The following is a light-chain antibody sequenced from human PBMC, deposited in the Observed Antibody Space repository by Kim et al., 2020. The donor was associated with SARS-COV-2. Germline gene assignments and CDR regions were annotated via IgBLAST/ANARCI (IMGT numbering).Light chain of an antibody. V-gene: IGLV2-14*04. J-gene: IGLJ3*02. CDR1: SSDVGGYNY. Sequence: QSITISCTGTSSDVGGYNYVSWYQQHPGKAPKLMIYDVSKRPSGVSNRFSGSKSGNTASLTISGLQAEDEADYYCSSYTSSSTLWLFGGGTQLTVL. CDR2: DVS. CDR3: SSYTSSSTLWL.